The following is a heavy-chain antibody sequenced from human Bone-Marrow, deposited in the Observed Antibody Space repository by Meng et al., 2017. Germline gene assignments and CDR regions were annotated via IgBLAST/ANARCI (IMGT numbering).Heavy chain of an antibody. Sequence: SETLSLTCTVSGGSISSGGYYWNWIRQPPGKGLEWIGEINHSGSTNYNPSLKSRVTISVDTSKNQFSLKLSSVTAADTAVYYCARVSRDYDFLGPYGMDVWGQGTTVTVSS. CDR3: ARVSRDYDFLGPYGMDV. CDR2: INHSGST. D-gene: IGHD3-3*01. J-gene: IGHJ6*02. CDR1: GGSISSGGYY. V-gene: IGHV4-39*07.